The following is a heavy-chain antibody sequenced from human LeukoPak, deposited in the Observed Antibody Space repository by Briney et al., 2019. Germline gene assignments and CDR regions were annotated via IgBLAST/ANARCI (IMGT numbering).Heavy chain of an antibody. CDR3: ARLSAYDSSGYYYDH. D-gene: IGHD3-22*01. J-gene: IGHJ5*02. CDR1: GGSISSYY. Sequence: SETLSLTCTVSGGSISSYYWSWIRQPPGKGLEWIGYIYYSGSTNYNPSLKSRVTISVDMSKDQFSLKLSSVTAADTAVYYCARLSAYDSSGYYYDHWGQGTLVTVSS. CDR2: IYYSGST. V-gene: IGHV4-59*08.